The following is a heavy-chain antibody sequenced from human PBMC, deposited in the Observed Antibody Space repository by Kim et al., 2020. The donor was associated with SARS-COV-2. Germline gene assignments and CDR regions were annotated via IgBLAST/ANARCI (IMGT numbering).Heavy chain of an antibody. J-gene: IGHJ1*01. V-gene: IGHV3-23*01. CDR2: ISRSGGAA. Sequence: GGSLRLSCAASGFTFNNYAMSWVRQAPGKGLEWVSPISRSGGAAFYADSVKGRFTITRDNSRNTVFLQMSTLRAEDTAVYYCARAGSGSFPQADYFKNWG. D-gene: IGHD1-26*01. CDR1: GFTFNNYA. CDR3: ARAGSGSFPQADYFKN.